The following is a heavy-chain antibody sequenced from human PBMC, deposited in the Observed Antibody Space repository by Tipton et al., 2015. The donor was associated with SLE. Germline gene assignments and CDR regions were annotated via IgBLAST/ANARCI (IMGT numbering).Heavy chain of an antibody. CDR3: VKDIAAAGTFAFDI. CDR1: GFTFSSYS. D-gene: IGHD6-13*01. J-gene: IGHJ3*02. V-gene: IGHV3-64D*09. Sequence: PRLSCAASGFTFSSYSMNWVRQAPGKGLEYVSAISSNGGSTYYADSVKGRITISRDNSKNTLYLQMSSLRAEDTAVYYCVKDIAAAGTFAFDIWGQGTMVTVSS. CDR2: ISSNGGST.